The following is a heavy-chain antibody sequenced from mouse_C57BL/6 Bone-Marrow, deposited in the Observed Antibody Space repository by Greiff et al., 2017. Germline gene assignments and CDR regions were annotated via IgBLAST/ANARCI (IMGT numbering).Heavy chain of an antibody. CDR1: GFTFSSYG. D-gene: IGHD1-1*01. V-gene: IGHV5-6*01. Sequence: EVQGVESGGDLVKPGGSLKLSCAASGFTFSSYGMSWVRQTPDKRLEWVATISSGGSYTYYPDSVKGRFTISRDNAKNTLYLQMSSLKSENTAMYYCARRAYYGSSLRVFDYWGQGTTLTVSA. J-gene: IGHJ2*01. CDR2: ISSGGSYT. CDR3: ARRAYYGSSLRVFDY.